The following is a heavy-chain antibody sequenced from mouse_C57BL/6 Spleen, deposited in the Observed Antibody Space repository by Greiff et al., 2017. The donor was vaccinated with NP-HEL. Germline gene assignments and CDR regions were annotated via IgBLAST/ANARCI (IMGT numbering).Heavy chain of an antibody. CDR3: ARGGFTTVVARDYFDD. Sequence: VKLVESGAELMKPGASVKLSCKATGYTFTGYWIEWVKQRPGHGLEWIGEILPGSGSTNYNEKFKGKATFTADTSSNTAYMQLSSLTTEDSAIYYCARGGFTTVVARDYFDDWGKGTTLTVSS. CDR1: GYTFTGYW. D-gene: IGHD1-1*01. V-gene: IGHV1-9*01. CDR2: ILPGSGST. J-gene: IGHJ2*01.